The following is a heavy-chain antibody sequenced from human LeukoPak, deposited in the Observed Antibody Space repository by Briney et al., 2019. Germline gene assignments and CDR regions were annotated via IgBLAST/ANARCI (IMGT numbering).Heavy chain of an antibody. J-gene: IGHJ4*02. V-gene: IGHV1-18*01. Sequence: GASVKVSCKASGYTLTNYGFIWVRQAPGQGLEWMGWISAYNGNTNYAQKLQGRVTMTTDTSTSTAHMELRSLRSDDTAVYYCARDRGYSSNWYSDYWGQGTLVTVSS. CDR2: ISAYNGNT. CDR1: GYTLTNYG. D-gene: IGHD6-13*01. CDR3: ARDRGYSSNWYSDY.